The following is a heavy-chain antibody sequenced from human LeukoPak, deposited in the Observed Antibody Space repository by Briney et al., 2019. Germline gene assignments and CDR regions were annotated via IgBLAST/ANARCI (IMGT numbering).Heavy chain of an antibody. CDR1: GFTFSTYW. J-gene: IGHJ6*02. CDR3: ASSEWFNGMDV. Sequence: GGSLRLSCAASGFTFSTYWMLWVRQAPGKGLVWVSHINSDGSSTTYADSVKGRFTISRDNAKNTLYLQMNSLRAEDTAVYHCASSEWFNGMDVWGQGTTVTVSS. V-gene: IGHV3-74*01. CDR2: INSDGSST. D-gene: IGHD3-3*01.